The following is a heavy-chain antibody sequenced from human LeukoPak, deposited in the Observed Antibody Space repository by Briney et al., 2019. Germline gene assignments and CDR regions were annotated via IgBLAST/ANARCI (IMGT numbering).Heavy chain of an antibody. J-gene: IGHJ6*02. CDR2: IIPILGIA. V-gene: IGHV1-69*04. CDR3: ARGTGPYYYYGMDV. Sequence: SAKVSCKASGGTFSSYAISWVRQAPGQGLEWMGRIIPILGIANYAQKFQGRVTITADKSTSTAYMELSSLRSEDTAVYYCARGTGPYYYYGMDVWGQGTTVTVSS. D-gene: IGHD3-10*01. CDR1: GGTFSSYA.